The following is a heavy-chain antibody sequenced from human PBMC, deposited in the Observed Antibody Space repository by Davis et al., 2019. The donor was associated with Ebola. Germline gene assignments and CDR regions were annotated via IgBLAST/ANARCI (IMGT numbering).Heavy chain of an antibody. Sequence: GESLKISCAASGFTFSTYSMNWVRQAPGKGLEWVSYISSTSSTIYYAESVKGRFTISRDNAKNSLYLQMNSLRDEDTAVYYCARWDSNNLYWIAYWGRGSLVTVFS. J-gene: IGHJ4*02. V-gene: IGHV3-48*02. CDR2: ISSTSSTI. D-gene: IGHD2-8*02. CDR1: GFTFSTYS. CDR3: ARWDSNNLYWIAY.